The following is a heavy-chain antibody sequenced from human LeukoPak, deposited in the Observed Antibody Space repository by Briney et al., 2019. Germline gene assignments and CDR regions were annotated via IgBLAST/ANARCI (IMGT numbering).Heavy chain of an antibody. CDR1: GFRVTGNY. Sequence: PGGSLRLSCAASGFRVTGNYMNWVRQAPGKGLEWVSTIYSGGSTYYADSVKGRFTISRDNSKNTLYLQMNSLRAEDTAVYYCAKDLADIVATITGYFDYWGQGTLVTVSS. CDR2: IYSGGST. J-gene: IGHJ4*02. CDR3: AKDLADIVATITGYFDY. D-gene: IGHD5-12*01. V-gene: IGHV3-53*05.